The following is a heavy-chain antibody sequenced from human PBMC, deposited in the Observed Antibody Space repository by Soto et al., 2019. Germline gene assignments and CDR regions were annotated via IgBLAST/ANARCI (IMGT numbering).Heavy chain of an antibody. Sequence: APGQGLEWMGIINHSGGSTSNAHKFHGRVTMTRDTSTSTVYMELSSLRSEDTAVYYCARAKVSTEYYYGSGSYFGHYYYGMDVWG. CDR3: ARAKVSTEYYYGSGSYFGHYYYGMDV. D-gene: IGHD3-10*01. CDR2: INHSGGST. J-gene: IGHJ6*02. V-gene: IGHV1-46*01.